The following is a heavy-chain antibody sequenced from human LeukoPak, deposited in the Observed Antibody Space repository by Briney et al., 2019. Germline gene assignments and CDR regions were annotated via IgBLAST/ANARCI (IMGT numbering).Heavy chain of an antibody. CDR3: ARVAGWHWFDH. D-gene: IGHD6-19*01. Sequence: GGSLRLSCAASGFTFSSYDMTCVRHAPGRGLEWVSSIRPSGDNTYYGDSVKGRFTISRDNSKNTVYLQMNNMRVDDTAVYYCARVAGWHWFDHWGQGTLVTVSS. CDR1: GFTFSSYD. CDR2: IRPSGDNT. V-gene: IGHV3-23*01. J-gene: IGHJ5*02.